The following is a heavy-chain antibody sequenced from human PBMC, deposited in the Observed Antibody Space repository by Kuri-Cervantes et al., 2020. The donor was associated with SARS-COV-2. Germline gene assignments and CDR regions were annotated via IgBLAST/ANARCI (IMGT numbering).Heavy chain of an antibody. CDR2: IYCSGST. Sequence: SETLSLTCTVSGGSISSHYWSWIRQPPGKGLEWIGYIYCSGSTNYNPSLKSRVTISVDTSKNQFSLKLSSVTAADTAVYYCAREGIVGPAYYFDYWGQGTLVTVSS. D-gene: IGHD1-26*01. CDR3: AREGIVGPAYYFDY. J-gene: IGHJ4*02. CDR1: GGSISSHY. V-gene: IGHV4-59*11.